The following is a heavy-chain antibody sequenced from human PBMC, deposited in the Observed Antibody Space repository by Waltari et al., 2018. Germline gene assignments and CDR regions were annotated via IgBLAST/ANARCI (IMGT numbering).Heavy chain of an antibody. CDR3: ARGPPGHDY. CDR1: GGSISSYY. J-gene: IGHJ4*02. Sequence: QVQLQASGPGLVKPSETLSLTCTVSGGSISSYYWSWIRQPPGKGLEWIGYIYYSGSTNYNPSLKSRVTISVDTSKNQFSLKRSSVTAADTAVYYCARGPPGHDYWGQGTLVTVSS. CDR2: IYYSGST. V-gene: IGHV4-59*01.